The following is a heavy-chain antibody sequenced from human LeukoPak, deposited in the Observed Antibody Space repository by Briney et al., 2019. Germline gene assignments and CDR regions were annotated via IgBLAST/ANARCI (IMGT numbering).Heavy chain of an antibody. CDR3: ARDSGTTGEVKFDP. Sequence: SETLSLTCTVSGYSISSGYYWGWIRQPPGKGLEWIGSIYHSGSTYYNPSLKSRVTISVDTSKNQFSLELSSVTAADTAVYYCARDSGTTGEVKFDPWGQGTLVTVSS. J-gene: IGHJ5*02. CDR1: GYSISSGYY. V-gene: IGHV4-38-2*02. CDR2: IYHSGST. D-gene: IGHD3-10*01.